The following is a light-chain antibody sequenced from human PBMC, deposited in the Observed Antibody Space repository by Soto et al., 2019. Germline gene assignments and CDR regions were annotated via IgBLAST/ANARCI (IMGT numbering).Light chain of an antibody. CDR1: HSVRSNY. CDR3: QQYGSAPST. CDR2: GAS. Sequence: EIVLTQSPGTLSLSPGERATLSCRASHSVRSNYLAWYQQKPGQAPRLLIYGASSRATGIPDTFSGSGSGTDFTLTISRLEPEDFAVYYCQQYGSAPSTFGGGTKVEIK. J-gene: IGKJ4*01. V-gene: IGKV3-20*01.